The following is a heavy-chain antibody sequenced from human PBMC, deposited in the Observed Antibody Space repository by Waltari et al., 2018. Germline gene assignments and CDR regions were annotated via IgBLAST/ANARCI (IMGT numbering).Heavy chain of an antibody. CDR3: ARVSGGNSFADY. V-gene: IGHV3-74*01. CDR2: INSDGSST. CDR1: GFTFSSYW. J-gene: IGHJ4*02. Sequence: EVQLVESGGGLVQPGGSLRLYCAASGFTFSSYWRHWVLQVPGKGLVWVARINSDGSSTSYADSVKGRFTISRDNAKNTLYLQMNSLRAEDTAVYYCARVSGGNSFADYWGQGTLVTVSS. D-gene: IGHD2-15*01.